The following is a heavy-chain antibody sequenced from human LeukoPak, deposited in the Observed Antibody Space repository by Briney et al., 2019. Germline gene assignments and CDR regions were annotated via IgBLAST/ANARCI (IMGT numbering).Heavy chain of an antibody. V-gene: IGHV3-48*03. Sequence: GGSLRLSCAASGFTFSSYEMNWVRQAPGKGLEWVSYISSSGSTTYYADSVKGRFTISRDNSKNTLYLQMNSLRGEDTAVYFCAKVYGAAGIEFWGQGTLVTVSS. D-gene: IGHD6-25*01. J-gene: IGHJ4*02. CDR2: ISSSGSTT. CDR1: GFTFSSYE. CDR3: AKVYGAAGIEF.